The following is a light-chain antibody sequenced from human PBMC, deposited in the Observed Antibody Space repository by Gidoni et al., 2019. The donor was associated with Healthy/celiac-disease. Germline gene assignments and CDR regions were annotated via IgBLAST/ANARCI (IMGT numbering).Light chain of an antibody. Sequence: MLTQLYAVSHAPWRTVTISCTRSSGSIASNYVQWYQQRPGSAPTTVIYEDNQRPSGVPDRFSGSIDSSSNSASLTISGLKTEDEADYYCQSYDSSNYVVFGGGTKLTVL. V-gene: IGLV6-57*03. CDR1: SGSIASNY. J-gene: IGLJ2*01. CDR3: QSYDSSNYVV. CDR2: EDN.